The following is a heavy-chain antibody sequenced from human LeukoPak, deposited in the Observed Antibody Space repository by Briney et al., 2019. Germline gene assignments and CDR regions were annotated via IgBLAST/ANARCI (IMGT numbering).Heavy chain of an antibody. D-gene: IGHD5-12*01. J-gene: IGHJ4*02. CDR1: GYTFTGYY. V-gene: IGHV1-2*02. CDR2: INPNSGGT. CDR3: ARGKVATIVY. Sequence: EASVKVSCKASGYTFTGYYMHWVPQAPGQGLEWMGWINPNSGGTNYAQKFQGRVTMTRDTSISTAYMELSRLRSDDTAVYYCARGKVATIVYWGQGTLVTVSS.